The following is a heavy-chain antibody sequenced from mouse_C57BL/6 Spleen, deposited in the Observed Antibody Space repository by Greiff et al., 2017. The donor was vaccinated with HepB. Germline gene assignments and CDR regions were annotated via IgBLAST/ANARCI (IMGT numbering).Heavy chain of an antibody. CDR2: IDPENGDT. D-gene: IGHD1-1*01. CDR1: GFNIKDDY. V-gene: IGHV14-4*01. CDR3: TTHITTVVVPFDY. J-gene: IGHJ2*01. Sequence: DVKLQQSGAELVRPGASVKLSCTASGFNIKDDYMHWVKQRPEQGLEWIGWIDPENGDTEYASKFQGKATITADTSSNTAYLQLSSLTSEDTAVYYCTTHITTVVVPFDYWGQGTTLTVSS.